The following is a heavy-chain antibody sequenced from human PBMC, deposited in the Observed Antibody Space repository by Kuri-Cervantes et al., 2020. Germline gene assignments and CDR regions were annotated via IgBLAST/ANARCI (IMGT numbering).Heavy chain of an antibody. J-gene: IGHJ5*02. D-gene: IGHD3-10*01. CDR1: GGTFSSYA. CDR2: IIPIFGTA. CDR3: ARAVTMVQGVPINWFDP. V-gene: IGHV1-69*05. Sequence: SVKVSCKASGGTFSSYAISWVRQAPGQGLEWMGGIIPIFGTANYAQKFQGRVTMTTDTSTSTAYMELRSLRSDDTAVYYCARAVTMVQGVPINWFDPWGQGTLVTVSS.